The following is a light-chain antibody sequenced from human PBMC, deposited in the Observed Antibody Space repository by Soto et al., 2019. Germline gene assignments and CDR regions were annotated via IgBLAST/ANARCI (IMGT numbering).Light chain of an antibody. CDR3: QQYGSSPLT. CDR1: ESVSDNY. CDR2: GAS. J-gene: IGKJ4*01. Sequence: EIVLTQSPGTLSFSPGERATLSCRASESVSDNYLAWYQQRSGQAPRLVIYGASSRASAVPDRFSGSGSGADFTLTISRLEPEDFAVHYCQQYGSSPLTFGGGSKVEIX. V-gene: IGKV3-20*01.